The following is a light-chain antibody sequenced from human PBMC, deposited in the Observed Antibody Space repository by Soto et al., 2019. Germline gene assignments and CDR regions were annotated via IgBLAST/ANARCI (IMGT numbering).Light chain of an antibody. CDR3: QQSSSMPYT. Sequence: DIQMTQSPSSLSASVGDRVTITCRTSQSISTYLNWYQQIPGKAPKLLIYAASTLQSGVPSRFSGSGSGTDFTLTISSLQPEDFATYSGQQSSSMPYTFGQGTKLEIK. CDR1: QSISTY. CDR2: AAS. J-gene: IGKJ2*01. V-gene: IGKV1-39*01.